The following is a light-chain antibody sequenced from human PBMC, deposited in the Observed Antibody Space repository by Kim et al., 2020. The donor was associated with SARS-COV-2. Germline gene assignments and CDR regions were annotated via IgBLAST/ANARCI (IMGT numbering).Light chain of an antibody. J-gene: IGLJ1*01. Sequence: GQSVTISCTGTSSDVGGYNYVSWYQQHPGKAPKLMIYEVSKRPSGVPDRFSGSKSGNTASLTVSGLQAEDEADYYCSSYAGRNNYVFGTGTKVTVL. CDR1: SSDVGGYNY. CDR2: EVS. V-gene: IGLV2-8*01. CDR3: SSYAGRNNYV.